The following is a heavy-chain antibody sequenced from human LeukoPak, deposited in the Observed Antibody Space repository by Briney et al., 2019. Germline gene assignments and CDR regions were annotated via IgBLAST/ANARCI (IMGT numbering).Heavy chain of an antibody. D-gene: IGHD6-19*01. Sequence: SETLSLTCAVYGGSFSGYYWSWIRQHPGKGLEWIGYIYYSGSTHYNPSLRSRITMSVDTSKNQFSLKLSSVTAADTAVYYCARKNSLAGDRRYWYFDLWGRGTLVTVSS. CDR1: GGSFSGYY. CDR3: ARKNSLAGDRRYWYFDL. V-gene: IGHV4-34*01. J-gene: IGHJ2*01. CDR2: IYYSGST.